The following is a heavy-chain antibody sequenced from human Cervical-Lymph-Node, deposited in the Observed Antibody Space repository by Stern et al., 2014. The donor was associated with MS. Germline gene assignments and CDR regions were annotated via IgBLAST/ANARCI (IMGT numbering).Heavy chain of an antibody. CDR3: ARGPSVGYYYYGMDV. CDR1: GGTFSSYA. D-gene: IGHD1-26*01. V-gene: IGHV1-69*01. CDR2: IIPIFGTA. J-gene: IGHJ6*02. Sequence: VQLVESGAEVKKPGSSVKVSCKASGGTFSSYAISWVQQAPGQGLEWMGGIIPIFGTANYAKKVQGRVTITADESTSTAYMELSSLRSEDTAVYYCARGPSVGYYYYGMDVWGQGTTVTVSS.